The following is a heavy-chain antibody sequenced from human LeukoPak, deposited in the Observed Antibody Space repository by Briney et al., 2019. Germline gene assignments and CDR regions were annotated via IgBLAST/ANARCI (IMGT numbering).Heavy chain of an antibody. V-gene: IGHV3-74*01. CDR1: GFTFSGYW. CDR2: INSDGTST. D-gene: IGHD6-13*01. CDR3: RYSGPRFDY. Sequence: GGSLRLSCAASGFTFSGYWMHWVRQAPGKGLVWVSRINSDGTSTSYADSVKGRFTISRDNSKNTLYLQMSSLRAEDTAVYYCRYSGPRFDYWGQGTLVTVSS. J-gene: IGHJ4*02.